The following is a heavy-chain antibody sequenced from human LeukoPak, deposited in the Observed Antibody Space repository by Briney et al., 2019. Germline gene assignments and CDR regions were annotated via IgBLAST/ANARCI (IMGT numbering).Heavy chain of an antibody. CDR1: GFTFRIYA. CDR3: AKDWRDYGDFHAFDM. V-gene: IGHV3-23*01. Sequence: PGGSPRLSCAASGFTFRIYAMNWVRQAPGKGLEWVSSISVNGDDTYYADSVKGRFTISRDNSKNTLYLQMNSLRAEDTAMYYCAKDWRDYGDFHAFDMWGQGTMVTVSS. D-gene: IGHD4-17*01. CDR2: ISVNGDDT. J-gene: IGHJ3*02.